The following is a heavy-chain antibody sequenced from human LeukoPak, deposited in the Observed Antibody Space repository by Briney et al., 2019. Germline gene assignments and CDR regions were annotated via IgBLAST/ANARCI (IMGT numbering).Heavy chain of an antibody. V-gene: IGHV4-59*01. D-gene: IGHD2-2*01. CDR2: IYYSGST. CDR3: ASLIPAANRWGLDY. Sequence: SETLSLTCTVSGGSISSYYWSWIRQPPGKGLEWIGYIYYSGSTNYSPSLKSRVTISVDTSKNQFSLKLSSVTAADTAVYYCASLIPAANRWGLDYWGQGTLVTVSS. J-gene: IGHJ4*02. CDR1: GGSISSYY.